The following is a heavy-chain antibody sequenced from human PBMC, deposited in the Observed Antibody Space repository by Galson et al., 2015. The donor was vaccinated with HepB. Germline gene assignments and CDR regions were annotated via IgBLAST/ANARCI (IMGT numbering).Heavy chain of an antibody. D-gene: IGHD3-10*01. CDR2: ISYDGSNK. J-gene: IGHJ4*02. V-gene: IGHV3-30*04. CDR1: GFTFSSYA. CDR3: ARDWYVYGSGSYQDY. Sequence: SLRLSCAASGFTFSSYAMHWVRQAPGKGLEWVAVISYDGSNKYYADSVKGRFTISRDNSKNTLYLQMNSLRAEDTAVYYCARDWYVYGSGSYQDYWGQGTLVTVSS.